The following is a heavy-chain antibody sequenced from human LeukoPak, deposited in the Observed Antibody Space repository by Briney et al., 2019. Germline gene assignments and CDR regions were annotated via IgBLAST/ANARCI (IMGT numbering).Heavy chain of an antibody. Sequence: GRSLRLSCAASGFTFSDYYMSWIRQAPGKGLEWVSYISSSGSTIYYADSVKGRFTISRDNAKNSLYLQMNSLRAEDTAVYYCAREGDWNYVGPYAFGIWGQGTMVTVSS. V-gene: IGHV3-11*01. J-gene: IGHJ3*02. D-gene: IGHD1-7*01. CDR1: GFTFSDYY. CDR3: AREGDWNYVGPYAFGI. CDR2: ISSSGSTI.